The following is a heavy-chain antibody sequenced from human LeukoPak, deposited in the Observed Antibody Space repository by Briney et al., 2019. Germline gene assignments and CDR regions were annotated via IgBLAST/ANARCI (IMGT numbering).Heavy chain of an antibody. V-gene: IGHV1-69*13. CDR2: IIPIFGTA. CDR1: GGTFSSYA. Sequence: GASVKVSCKASGGTFSSYAISWVRQAPGQGLEWMGGIIPIFGTANYAQKFQGRVTITADESTSTAYMELSSLRSEDTAVYYCARTYDILTGYTPDTYYYYYMDVWGKGTTVTVSS. CDR3: ARTYDILTGYTPDTYYYYYMDV. J-gene: IGHJ6*03. D-gene: IGHD3-9*01.